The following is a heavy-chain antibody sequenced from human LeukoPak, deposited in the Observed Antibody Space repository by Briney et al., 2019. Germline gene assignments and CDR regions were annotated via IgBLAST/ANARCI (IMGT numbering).Heavy chain of an antibody. J-gene: IGHJ5*02. CDR3: ARANMVRGVGLFFDRNWFDP. V-gene: IGHV1-69*06. CDR2: IIPIFGTA. Sequence: GASVKVSCKASGGTFISYAISWVRQAPGQGLEWMGGIIPIFGTANYAQKFQGRVTITADKSTSTAYMELSSLRSDDTAVYYCARANMVRGVGLFFDRNWFDPWGQGTLVTVSS. D-gene: IGHD3-10*01. CDR1: GGTFISYA.